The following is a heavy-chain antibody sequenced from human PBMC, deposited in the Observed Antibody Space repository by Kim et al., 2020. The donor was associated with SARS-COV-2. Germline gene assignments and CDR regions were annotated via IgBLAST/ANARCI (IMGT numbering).Heavy chain of an antibody. J-gene: IGHJ4*02. D-gene: IGHD1-26*01. CDR1: GGSISSSSYY. V-gene: IGHV4-39*01. CDR2: IYYSGST. Sequence: SETLSLTCTVSGGSISSSSYYWGWIRQPPGKGLEWIGSIYYSGSTYYNPSLKSRVTISVDTSKNQFSLKLSSVTAADTAVYYCARPHSGSYLYYFDYWGQGTLVTVSS. CDR3: ARPHSGSYLYYFDY.